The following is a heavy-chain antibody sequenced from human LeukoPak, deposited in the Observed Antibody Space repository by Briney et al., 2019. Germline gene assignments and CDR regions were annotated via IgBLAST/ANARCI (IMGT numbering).Heavy chain of an antibody. CDR2: IYHSGST. Sequence: SETLSLTCAVSGGSLSSSNWWSWVRQPPGKGLEWIGEIYHSGSTNYNPSLKSRVTISVDKSKNQFSLKLSSVTAADTAVYYCARMPSHIVVVTAIPHWGQGTLVTVSS. CDR1: GGSLSSSNW. J-gene: IGHJ4*02. CDR3: ARMPSHIVVVTAIPH. D-gene: IGHD2-21*02. V-gene: IGHV4-4*02.